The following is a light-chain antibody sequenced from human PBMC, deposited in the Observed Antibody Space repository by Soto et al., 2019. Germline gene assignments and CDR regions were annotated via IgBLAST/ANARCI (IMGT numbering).Light chain of an antibody. J-gene: IGKJ5*01. CDR3: QQHGSSPIT. Sequence: EVVMRQPPATLSVSRGGGATLSCRASQGIGDTLAWYQHKPGQTPRLLIYDTSTRATGIPDRFSGSGPGTDFTLTISRLEPEDFAVYYCQQHGSSPITFGQGTRLEIK. CDR2: DTS. V-gene: IGKV3-20*01. CDR1: QGIGDT.